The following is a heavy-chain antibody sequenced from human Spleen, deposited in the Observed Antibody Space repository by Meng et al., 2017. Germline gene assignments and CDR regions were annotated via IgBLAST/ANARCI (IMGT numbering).Heavy chain of an antibody. J-gene: IGHJ4*02. Sequence: VELVTFGAEGKGPGASGKVSCQTAGSPFTAYKIHWVRQVPGTGRDWMGHIIPTSGDTLYAPKFQGRVSMTADTSIGTAYVELSGMRSDDTAIYYCVRDENISLGKLFGDYWGQGTLVTVSS. CDR2: IIPTSGDT. CDR3: VRDENISLGKLFGDY. CDR1: GSPFTAYK. D-gene: IGHD2-21*01. V-gene: IGHV1-2*06.